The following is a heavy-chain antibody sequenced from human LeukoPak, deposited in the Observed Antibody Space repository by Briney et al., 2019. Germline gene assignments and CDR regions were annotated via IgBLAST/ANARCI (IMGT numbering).Heavy chain of an antibody. J-gene: IGHJ4*02. Sequence: SETLSLTCTVSGGSISNYYWCWIRQPPGKGLEWIGYIYYSGSTNSNPSLKSRVTISLDTSKNQFSLKLSSVTAADTAVYYCAKGEDHGSGTVHFASWGQGTLVTVSS. D-gene: IGHD3-10*01. CDR1: GGSISNYY. V-gene: IGHV4-59*01. CDR3: AKGEDHGSGTVHFAS. CDR2: IYYSGST.